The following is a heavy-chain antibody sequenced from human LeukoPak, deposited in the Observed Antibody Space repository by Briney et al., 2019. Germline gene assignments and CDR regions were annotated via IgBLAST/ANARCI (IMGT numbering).Heavy chain of an antibody. D-gene: IGHD5-18*01. CDR1: GGSISSSSYY. CDR2: IYYSGST. J-gene: IGHJ4*02. Sequence: SETLSLTCTVSGGSISSSSYYWGWIRQPPGKGLEWTGSIYYSGSTYYNPSLKSRVTISVDTSKNQFSLKLSSVTAADTAVYYCASRGYSYGFLFDYWGQGTLVTVSS. V-gene: IGHV4-39*01. CDR3: ASRGYSYGFLFDY.